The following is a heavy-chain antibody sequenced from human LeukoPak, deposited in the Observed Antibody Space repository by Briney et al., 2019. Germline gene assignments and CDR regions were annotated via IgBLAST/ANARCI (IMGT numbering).Heavy chain of an antibody. Sequence: SETLSLTCTVSGDSISSSYWSWIRQPPGKGLEWIGYIYYSGSTNYNPSLKSRVTISVDTSKNQFSLKLSSVTAADTAVYYCARGLSAVVYWGQGTLVTVSS. D-gene: IGHD3-16*02. CDR1: GDSISSSY. CDR3: ARGLSAVVY. CDR2: IYYSGST. J-gene: IGHJ4*02. V-gene: IGHV4-59*01.